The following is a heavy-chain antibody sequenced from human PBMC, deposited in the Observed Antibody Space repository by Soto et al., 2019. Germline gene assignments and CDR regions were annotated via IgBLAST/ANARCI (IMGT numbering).Heavy chain of an antibody. CDR2: FYGGGRP. CDR3: ARGHYYYDSRGLQNGAFDI. V-gene: IGHV3-53*01. CDR1: GFTVSNNY. Sequence: GVSLRLSCAASGFTVSNNYMTWVRQAPGKGLEWVSVFYGGGRPYYADSVKGRFSVSRDNSKNTVYLHMNSLRAEDTVVYYCARGHYYYDSRGLQNGAFDIWGQGTMVTVSS. D-gene: IGHD3-22*01. J-gene: IGHJ3*02.